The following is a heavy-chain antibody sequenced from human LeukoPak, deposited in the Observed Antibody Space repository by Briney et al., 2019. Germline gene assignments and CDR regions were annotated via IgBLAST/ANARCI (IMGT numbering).Heavy chain of an antibody. CDR2: TYYRSRWYN. Sequence: PSQTLSLTCAISGDSVSSSSAAWNWFRQSPSRGLEWLGRTYYRSRWYNDYALSVKSRITINPDTSKSQFSLQLNSMTPEDTAVYYCARGDVNYYYSVDVWAKGPRSPSP. V-gene: IGHV6-1*01. CDR1: GDSVSSSSAA. CDR3: ARGDVNYYYSVDV. J-gene: IGHJ6*02.